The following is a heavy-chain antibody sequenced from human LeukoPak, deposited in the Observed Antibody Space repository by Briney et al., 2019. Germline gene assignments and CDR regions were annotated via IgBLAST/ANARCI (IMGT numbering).Heavy chain of an antibody. J-gene: IGHJ3*02. D-gene: IGHD3-22*01. CDR3: ARIVVVIHRAFDI. Sequence: SETLSLTCTVSGGSISSYYWSWIRQPPGKGLEWIGSIYYSGSTYYNPSLKSRVTISVDTSKNQFSLKLSSVTAADTAVYYCARIVVVIHRAFDIWGQGTMVTVSS. V-gene: IGHV4-39*01. CDR1: GGSISSYY. CDR2: IYYSGST.